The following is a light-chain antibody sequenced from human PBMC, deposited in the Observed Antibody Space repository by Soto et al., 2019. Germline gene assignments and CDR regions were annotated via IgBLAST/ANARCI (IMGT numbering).Light chain of an antibody. CDR1: QNIKYY. J-gene: IGKJ1*01. Sequence: EIVMTQSPATLSMSPGERATLSCRASQNIKYYLAWFQQKPGQAPRLLIYVASTRATAIPARFSGSGSGTEFTLSISSLQSEDFAVYYCQQYNTWPRTFGQGTKVETK. CDR2: VAS. V-gene: IGKV3-15*01. CDR3: QQYNTWPRT.